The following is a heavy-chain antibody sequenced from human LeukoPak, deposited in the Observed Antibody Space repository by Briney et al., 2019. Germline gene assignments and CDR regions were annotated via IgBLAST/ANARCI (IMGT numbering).Heavy chain of an antibody. CDR2: ISYDGSNK. CDR1: GFIFSSYG. J-gene: IGHJ3*02. Sequence: GGSLRLSCAASGFIFSSYGMHWVRQAPGKGLEWVAVISYDGSNKYYADSVKGRFTISRDNSKNTLYLQMNSLRAEDTAVYYCAKGTYYYDSSGYYSYDAFDIWGQGTMVTVSS. D-gene: IGHD3-22*01. CDR3: AKGTYYYDSSGYYSYDAFDI. V-gene: IGHV3-30*18.